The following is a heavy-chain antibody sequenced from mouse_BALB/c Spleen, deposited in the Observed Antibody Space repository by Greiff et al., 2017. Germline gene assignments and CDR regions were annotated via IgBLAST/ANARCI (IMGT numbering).Heavy chain of an antibody. CDR3: TRYTIRYGSSSYAMDY. CDR2: IYPSDSYT. Sequence: QVQLQQPGAELVRPGASVKLSCKASGYTFTSYWINWVKQRPGQGLEWIGNIYPSDSYTNYNQKFKDKATLTVDKSSSTAYMQLSSPTSEDSAVYYCTRYTIRYGSSSYAMDYWGQGTSVTVSS. D-gene: IGHD1-1*01. J-gene: IGHJ4*01. V-gene: IGHV1-69*02. CDR1: GYTFTSYW.